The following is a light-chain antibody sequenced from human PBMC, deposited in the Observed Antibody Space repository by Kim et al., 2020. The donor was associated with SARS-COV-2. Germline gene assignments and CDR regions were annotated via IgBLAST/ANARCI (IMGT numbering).Light chain of an antibody. J-gene: IGLJ3*02. CDR3: QSYDTSLSAWV. CDR2: GDT. Sequence: RVTSSCTGTSSNFGADYDVLWYQHLPGAAPKLLIYGDTNRPSGVPDRFSGSKSGTSASLAITGLQADDEADYYGQSYDTSLSAWVFGGGTQLTVL. V-gene: IGLV1-40*01. CDR1: SSNFGADYD.